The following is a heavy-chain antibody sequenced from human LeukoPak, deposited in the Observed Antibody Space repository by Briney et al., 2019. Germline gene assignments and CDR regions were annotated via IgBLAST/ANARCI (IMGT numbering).Heavy chain of an antibody. D-gene: IGHD2-15*01. J-gene: IGHJ4*02. CDR2: ISSSSSYI. CDR3: ARENFDIGYCSGGSCYPQNPYFDY. Sequence: GGSLRLSCAASGFTFSSYSMNWVRQAPGKGLEWVSSISSSSSYIYYADSVKGRFTISRDNAKNSLYLQMNSLRAEDTAVYYCARENFDIGYCSGGSCYPQNPYFDYWGQGTLVTVSS. V-gene: IGHV3-21*01. CDR1: GFTFSSYS.